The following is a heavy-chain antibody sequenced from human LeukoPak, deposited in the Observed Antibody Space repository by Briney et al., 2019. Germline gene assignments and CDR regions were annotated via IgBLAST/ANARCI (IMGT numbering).Heavy chain of an antibody. CDR3: ARDRDSSGLRDFDL. CDR1: GGSINSYY. CDR2: IYYSGNT. Sequence: SETLSLTCTVSGGSINSYYWSWIRQPPGKGREWIGYIYYSGNTNYNPSLKSRVSISIDTSKNQLSLQLSSVTAADTAVYYCARDRDSSGLRDFDLWGRGTLVTVSA. D-gene: IGHD3-22*01. V-gene: IGHV4-59*01. J-gene: IGHJ2*01.